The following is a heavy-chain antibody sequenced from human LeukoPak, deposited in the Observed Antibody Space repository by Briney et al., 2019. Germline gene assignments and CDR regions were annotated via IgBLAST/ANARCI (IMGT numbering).Heavy chain of an antibody. CDR3: ARERPYYYDSSGYYYGALRDAFDI. D-gene: IGHD3-22*01. J-gene: IGHJ3*02. CDR2: INHSGST. CDR1: GGSFSGYY. V-gene: IGHV4-34*01. Sequence: PSETLSLTCAVYGGSFSGYYWSWIRQPPGKGLEWIGEINHSGSTNYNPSLKSRVTISVDTSKNQFSLKLSSVTAADTAVYYCARERPYYYDSSGYYYGALRDAFDIWGQGTMVTVSS.